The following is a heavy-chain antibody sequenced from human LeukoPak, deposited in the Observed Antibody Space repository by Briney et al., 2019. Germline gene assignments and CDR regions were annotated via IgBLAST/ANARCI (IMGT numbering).Heavy chain of an antibody. D-gene: IGHD5-18*01. CDR1: GFTVSSNY. V-gene: IGHV3-53*05. CDR3: AKCLHVDTTLNSSCRRNY. CDR2: IYSGGST. J-gene: IGHJ4*02. Sequence: GGSLRLSCAASGFTVSSNYMSWVRQAPGKGLEWVSLIYSGGSTYYADSVKGRFTISRDNSKNTLYLQMNSLRAEDTAVYYCAKCLHVDTTLNSSCRRNYWGQGTLVTVSS.